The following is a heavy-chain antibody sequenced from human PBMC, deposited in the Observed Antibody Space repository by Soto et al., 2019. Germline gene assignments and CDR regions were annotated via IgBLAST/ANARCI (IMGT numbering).Heavy chain of an antibody. CDR2: ISGSGGST. D-gene: IGHD3-16*01. CDR1: GFTFSSYA. Sequence: GGSLRLSCAASGFTFSSYAMSWVRQAPGKGLEWISAISGSGGSTYYADSVKGRFTIARDNSKNTLDLQMSSLRGEDTAVYYCAKDGGRGYDAFDIWGQGTMVTVSS. CDR3: AKDGGRGYDAFDI. V-gene: IGHV3-23*01. J-gene: IGHJ3*02.